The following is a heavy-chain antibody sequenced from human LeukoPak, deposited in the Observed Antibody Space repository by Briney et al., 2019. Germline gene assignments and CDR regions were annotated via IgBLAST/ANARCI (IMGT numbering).Heavy chain of an antibody. J-gene: IGHJ6*03. CDR1: GGSISYFY. D-gene: IGHD1-20*01. V-gene: IGHV4-4*07. CDR3: ARVTNWNYYYMDV. CDR2: ISGSGST. Sequence: SETLSLTCTVSGGSISYFYWSWIRQAAGKGLEWIGRISGSGSTDYNASLKSRVTMSVDTSKSQLSLKVISVTAADTAVYYCARVTNWNYYYMDVWGKGTTVTVSS.